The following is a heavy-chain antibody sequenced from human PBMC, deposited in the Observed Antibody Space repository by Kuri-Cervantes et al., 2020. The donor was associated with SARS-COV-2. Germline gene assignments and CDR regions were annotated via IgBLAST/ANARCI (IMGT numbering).Heavy chain of an antibody. CDR2: IIPIFGTA. CDR1: GGTFSSYA. D-gene: IGHD2-21*01. J-gene: IGHJ4*02. Sequence: SVKVSCKASGGTFSSYAISWVRQAPGQGLEWMGGIIPIFGTANYAQKFQGRVTMTRDTSTSTVYLELSSLTSEDTAIYNCYCAPKEGFDSWGQGTLVTVSS. V-gene: IGHV1-69*05. CDR3: YCAPKEGFDS.